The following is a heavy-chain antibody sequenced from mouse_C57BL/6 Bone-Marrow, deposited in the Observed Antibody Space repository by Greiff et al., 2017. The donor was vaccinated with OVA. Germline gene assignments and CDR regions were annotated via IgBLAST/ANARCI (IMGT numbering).Heavy chain of an antibody. D-gene: IGHD1-1*01. J-gene: IGHJ4*01. V-gene: IGHV1-55*01. CDR3: ANYGSTDYYAMDY. CDR1: GYTFTSYW. CDR2: IYPGSGST. Sequence: QVQLQQPGAELVKPGASVKMSCKASGYTFTSYWITWVKQRPGQGLEWIGDIYPGSGSTNYNEKFKSKATLTVDTSSSTAYMQLSSLTSEDSAVYYCANYGSTDYYAMDYWGQGTSVTVSS.